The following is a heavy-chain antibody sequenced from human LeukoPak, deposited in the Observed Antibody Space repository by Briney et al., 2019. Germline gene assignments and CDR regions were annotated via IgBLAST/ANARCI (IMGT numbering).Heavy chain of an antibody. CDR3: ARDLGGYSGYGPLDY. CDR1: GYTFTGYY. Sequence: ASVKVSCKASGYTFTGYYMHWVRQAPGQGLEWMGRINPNSGGTNYAQKFQGRVTMTRDTSISTAYMELSRLRSDDTAVYYCARDLGGYSGYGPLDYWGQGTLVTVSS. D-gene: IGHD5-12*01. CDR2: INPNSGGT. V-gene: IGHV1-2*06. J-gene: IGHJ4*02.